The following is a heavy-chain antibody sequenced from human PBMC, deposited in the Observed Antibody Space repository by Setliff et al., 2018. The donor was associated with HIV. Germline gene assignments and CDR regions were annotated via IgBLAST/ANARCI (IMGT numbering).Heavy chain of an antibody. V-gene: IGHV4-59*11. J-gene: IGHJ4*02. CDR3: ARGDFYGTRNYFDY. Sequence: SETLSLTCTVSGGSISSHYWSWIRQPPGKGLEWIGYIYYSGSTNSNPSLKSRVSISVDTSKNQFSLKLSSVTAADTAVYYCARGDFYGTRNYFDYWGQGTLVTVSS. CDR2: IYYSGST. D-gene: IGHD2-8*01. CDR1: GGSISSHY.